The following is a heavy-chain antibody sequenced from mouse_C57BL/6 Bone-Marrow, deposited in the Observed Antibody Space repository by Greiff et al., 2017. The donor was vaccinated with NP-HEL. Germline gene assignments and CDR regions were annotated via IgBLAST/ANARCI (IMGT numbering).Heavy chain of an antibody. Sequence: EVKLQESGPGLVKPSQSLSLTCSVTGYSITSGYYWNWIRQFPGNKLEWMGYISYDGSNNYNPSLKNRISITRDTSKNQFFLKLNSVTTEDTATYYCAREGTAQATEGFAYWGQGTLVTVSA. D-gene: IGHD3-2*02. CDR3: AREGTAQATEGFAY. CDR1: GYSITSGYY. J-gene: IGHJ3*01. CDR2: ISYDGSN. V-gene: IGHV3-6*01.